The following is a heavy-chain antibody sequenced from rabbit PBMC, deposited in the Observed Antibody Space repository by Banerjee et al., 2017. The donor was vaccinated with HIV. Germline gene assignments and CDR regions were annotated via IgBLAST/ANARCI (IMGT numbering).Heavy chain of an antibody. V-gene: IGHV1S40*01. J-gene: IGHJ4*01. D-gene: IGHD2-1*01. CDR1: GFSFSSSYY. Sequence: QSLEESGGDLVKPGASLTLTCTASGFSFSSSYYMCWVRQAPGKGLEWIACIYAGSSGSTYYASWAKGRFTISKTSSTTVTLQMTSLTAADTATYFCARDDGYDDYGDYFNLWGQGTLVTVS. CDR2: IYAGSSGST. CDR3: ARDDGYDDYGDYFNL.